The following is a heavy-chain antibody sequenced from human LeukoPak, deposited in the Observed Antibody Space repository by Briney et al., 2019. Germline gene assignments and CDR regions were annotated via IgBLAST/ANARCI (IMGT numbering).Heavy chain of an antibody. D-gene: IGHD5-18*01. CDR2: INHRGST. V-gene: IGHV4-34*01. J-gene: IGHJ4*02. CDR1: GGSFSGYH. Sequence: SETLSLTCAVYGGSFSGYHWSWIRQPPGKGLEWIGEINHRGSTNYNPSLKSRVTISVDTSKNQFSLKLSSVTAADTAVYYCASTSAMVYFDYWGQGTLVIVPP. CDR3: ASTSAMVYFDY.